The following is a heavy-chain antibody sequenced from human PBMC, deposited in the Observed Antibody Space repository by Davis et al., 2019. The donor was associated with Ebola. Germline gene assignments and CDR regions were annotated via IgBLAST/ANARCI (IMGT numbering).Heavy chain of an antibody. CDR3: ARAGFGSTWFDC. CDR1: GFTFRSYD. Sequence: PGGSLRLSCAASGFTFRSYDMHWVRHATGKGLEWVSAIGAAGDTYYPVSVKGRFTISRENAKNSLYLQMNSLRAEDTAVYYCARAGFGSTWFDCWGQGFLVTVSS. V-gene: IGHV3-13*01. CDR2: IGAAGDT. J-gene: IGHJ5*01. D-gene: IGHD6-13*01.